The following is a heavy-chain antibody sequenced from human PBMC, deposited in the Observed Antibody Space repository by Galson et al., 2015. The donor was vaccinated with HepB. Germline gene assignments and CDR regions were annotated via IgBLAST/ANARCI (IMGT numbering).Heavy chain of an antibody. Sequence: SVKVSCKASGYTFTYYGISWVRQAPGQGLEWMGWVSPYNGDTKYAQNLQGRVTMTTDTSTGTAYMDLGSLGSDDTAVYYCVREGGFPNSGYYFLYWGQGTLVTVSS. V-gene: IGHV1-18*01. CDR1: GYTFTYYG. D-gene: IGHD3-22*01. CDR2: VSPYNGDT. CDR3: VREGGFPNSGYYFLY. J-gene: IGHJ4*02.